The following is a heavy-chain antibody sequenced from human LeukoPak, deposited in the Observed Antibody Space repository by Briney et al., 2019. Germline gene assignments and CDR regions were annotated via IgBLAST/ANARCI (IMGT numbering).Heavy chain of an antibody. Sequence: SETLSLTCTVSGGSISSYYWSWIRQPPGKGLEWIGEINHSGSTNYNPSLKSRVTISVDTSKNQFSLKLSSVTAADTAVYYCAREYCSSTSCYAYFDYWGQGTLVTVSS. V-gene: IGHV4-34*01. J-gene: IGHJ4*02. CDR1: GGSISSYY. CDR3: AREYCSSTSCYAYFDY. CDR2: INHSGST. D-gene: IGHD2-2*01.